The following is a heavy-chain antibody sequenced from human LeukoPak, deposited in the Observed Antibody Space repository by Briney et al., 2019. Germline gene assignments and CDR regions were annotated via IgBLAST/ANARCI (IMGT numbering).Heavy chain of an antibody. CDR1: GYTFTGYY. Sequence: ASVKVSCKAFGYTFTGYYMHWVRQAPGQGLEWMGWINPNSGGTNYAQKFQGRVTMTRDTSISTAYMELSRLRSDDTAVYYCASLSSGWRPFDYWGQGTLVTVSS. D-gene: IGHD6-19*01. V-gene: IGHV1-2*02. CDR3: ASLSSGWRPFDY. CDR2: INPNSGGT. J-gene: IGHJ4*02.